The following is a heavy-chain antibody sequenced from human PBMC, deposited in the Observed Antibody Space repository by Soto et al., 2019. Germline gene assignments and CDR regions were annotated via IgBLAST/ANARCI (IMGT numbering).Heavy chain of an antibody. D-gene: IGHD4-17*01. CDR3: AVTTVITITYYYYYGMDV. CDR1: GGSFSGYY. V-gene: IGHV4-34*01. J-gene: IGHJ6*02. CDR2: INHSGST. Sequence: PSETLYLTCAVYGGSFSGYYWSWIRQPPGKGLEWIGEINHSGSTNYNPSLKSRVTISVDTSKNQFSLKLSSVTAADTAVYYCAVTTVITITYYYYYGMDVWGQGTTVTVSS.